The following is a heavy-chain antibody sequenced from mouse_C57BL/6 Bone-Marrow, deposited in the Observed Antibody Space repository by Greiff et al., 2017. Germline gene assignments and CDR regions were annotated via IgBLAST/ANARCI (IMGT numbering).Heavy chain of an antibody. V-gene: IGHV5-16*01. D-gene: IGHD2-12*01. J-gene: IGHJ2*01. CDR1: GFTFSDYY. CDR2: INYDGSST. CDR3: AREGTTGYYFDY. Sequence: VQLVESEGGLVQPGSSMKLSCTASGFTFSDYYMAWVRQVPEKGLEWVANINYDGSSTYYLDSLKSRFIISRDNAKNILYLQMSSLKSEDTATYYCAREGTTGYYFDYWGQGTTLTVSS.